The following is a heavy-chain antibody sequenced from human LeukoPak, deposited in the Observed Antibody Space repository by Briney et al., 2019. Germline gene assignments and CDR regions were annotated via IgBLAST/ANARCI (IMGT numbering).Heavy chain of an antibody. CDR2: IYYSGST. CDR3: ARDGSWYGSGFDY. Sequence: SETLSLTCTVSGGSISNYYWSWIRQPPGKGLEWIGYIYYSGSTNYNPSLRSRVTVSADTSKNQVSLRLSSVTAADTAVYYCARDGSWYGSGFDYWGQGTLVTVSS. V-gene: IGHV4-59*12. CDR1: GGSISNYY. D-gene: IGHD3-10*01. J-gene: IGHJ4*02.